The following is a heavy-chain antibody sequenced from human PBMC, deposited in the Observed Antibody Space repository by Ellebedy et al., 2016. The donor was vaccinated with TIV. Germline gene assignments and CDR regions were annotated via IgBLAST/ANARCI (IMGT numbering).Heavy chain of an antibody. D-gene: IGHD4-17*01. CDR3: ASYGDSFDY. J-gene: IGHJ4*02. Sequence: GSLRLSXTVSGYSISSGYYWGWIRQPPGKGLEWIGSIYHSGSTYYNPSLKSRVTISVDTSKNQISLKLSSVTAADTAVYYCASYGDSFDYWGQGTLVTVSS. V-gene: IGHV4-38-2*02. CDR2: IYHSGST. CDR1: GYSISSGYY.